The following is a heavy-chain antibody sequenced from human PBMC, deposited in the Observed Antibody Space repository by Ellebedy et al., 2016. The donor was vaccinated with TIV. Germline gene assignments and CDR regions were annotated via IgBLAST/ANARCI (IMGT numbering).Heavy chain of an antibody. J-gene: IGHJ4*02. CDR3: ARAGEVYSNDRDFDY. CDR1: GDSVSSYY. D-gene: IGHD4-11*01. Sequence: SETLSLTXTVPGDSVSSYYWSWIRQPPGKGLEWVGYIYYTASTTYNPSLKSRVTISADTSKNQISLKLSSVTAADTAVYYCARAGEVYSNDRDFDYWGQGTLVTVSS. CDR2: IYYTAST. V-gene: IGHV4-59*02.